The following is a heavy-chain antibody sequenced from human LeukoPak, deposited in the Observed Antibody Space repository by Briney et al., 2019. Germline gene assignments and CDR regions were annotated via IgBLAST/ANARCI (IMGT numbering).Heavy chain of an antibody. CDR3: ARTHYGGNSGFDY. CDR1: GYRFSASS. V-gene: IGHV1-2*02. Sequence: ASVKVSCKASGYRFSASSMHWVRQAPGQGLEWMGWINPDSGATNYAQKFQGRVIMTSDTSISIAYLELSRLRSDYTAVYYCARTHYGGNSGFDYWGQGTLVTVSS. CDR2: INPDSGAT. J-gene: IGHJ4*02. D-gene: IGHD4-23*01.